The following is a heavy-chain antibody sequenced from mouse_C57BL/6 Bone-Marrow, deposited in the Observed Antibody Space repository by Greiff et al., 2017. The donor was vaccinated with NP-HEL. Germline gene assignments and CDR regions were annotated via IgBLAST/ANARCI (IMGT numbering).Heavy chain of an antibody. D-gene: IGHD1-1*01. CDR1: GYTFTDYY. CDR2: INPYNGGT. V-gene: IGHV1-19*01. Sequence: VQLQQSGPVLVKPGASVKMSCKASGYTFTDYYMNWVKQSHGKSLEWIGVINPYNGGTSYNQKFKGKATLTVDKSSSTAYMELNSLTSEDSAVYYCASHYGSSPWFAYWGKGTLVTVSA. J-gene: IGHJ3*01. CDR3: ASHYGSSPWFAY.